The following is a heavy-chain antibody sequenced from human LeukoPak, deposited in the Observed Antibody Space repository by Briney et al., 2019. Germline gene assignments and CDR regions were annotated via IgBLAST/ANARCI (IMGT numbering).Heavy chain of an antibody. Sequence: PGGSLRLSCAASGFTFSSYAMHWVRQAPGKGLEWVSVIYSGGSTYYADSVKGRFTISRDNSKNTLYLQMNSLRAEDTAVYYCARGGLRTDIVVVPAATHYYYYGMDVWGQGTTVTVSS. V-gene: IGHV3-66*01. CDR3: ARGGLRTDIVVVPAATHYYYYGMDV. CDR2: IYSGGST. D-gene: IGHD2-2*01. CDR1: GFTFSSYA. J-gene: IGHJ6*02.